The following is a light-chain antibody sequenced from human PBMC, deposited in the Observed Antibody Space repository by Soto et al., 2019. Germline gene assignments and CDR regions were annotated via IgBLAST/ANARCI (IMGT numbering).Light chain of an antibody. CDR2: DNN. V-gene: IGLV1-51*01. CDR3: ATWDGSLPGEV. CDR1: SSDIGGYKY. J-gene: IGLJ2*01. Sequence: QSALTQPASVSGSPGQSITISCTGTSSDIGGYKYVSWYQQHPGKAPKLIIYDNNKRPSGIPDRFSGSKSGTSGTLDITGLQTGDEADYYCATWDGSLPGEVFGGGTKLTVL.